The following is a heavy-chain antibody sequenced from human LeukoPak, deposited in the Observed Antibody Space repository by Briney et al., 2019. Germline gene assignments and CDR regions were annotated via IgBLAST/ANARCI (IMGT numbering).Heavy chain of an antibody. CDR2: ISSSGSTI. V-gene: IGHV3-11*01. CDR3: ARREYSSSWYYFDY. J-gene: IGHJ4*02. Sequence: GGSLRLSCAACGFTFSDYYMSWIRQAPGKGLKWVSYISSSGSTIYYADSVKGRFTISRDNAKNSLYLQMNSLRAEDTAVYYCARREYSSSWYYFDYWGQGTLVTVSS. D-gene: IGHD6-13*01. CDR1: GFTFSDYY.